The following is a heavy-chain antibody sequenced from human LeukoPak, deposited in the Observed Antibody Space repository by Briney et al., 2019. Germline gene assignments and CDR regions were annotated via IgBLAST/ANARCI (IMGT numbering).Heavy chain of an antibody. D-gene: IGHD4-11*01. J-gene: IGHJ4*02. Sequence: QTGGSPRLSCAVSGLTFSSSWMDWVRQAPGKGLEWVASINPDGNKKYSADSVKGRFTISRDNAENSLYLQMNSLRVEVTAFYYCARDLAYSRLDYWGQGMLVTVSS. CDR2: INPDGNKK. CDR3: ARDLAYSRLDY. V-gene: IGHV3-7*01. CDR1: GLTFSSSW.